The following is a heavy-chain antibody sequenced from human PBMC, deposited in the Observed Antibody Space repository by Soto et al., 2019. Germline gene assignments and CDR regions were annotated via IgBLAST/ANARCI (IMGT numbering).Heavy chain of an antibody. CDR3: ARDSPYYYGSGTAASFDY. D-gene: IGHD3-10*01. J-gene: IGHJ4*02. CDR1: GYTFTSYG. V-gene: IGHV1-18*01. CDR2: ISAYNGNT. Sequence: QVQLVQSGAEVKKPGASVKVSCKASGYTFTSYGIIWVRQAPGQGLEWMGWISAYNGNTNYAQKLQGRVTMTTDTSASTAYMELRSLRSDDTAVYYCARDSPYYYGSGTAASFDYWGQGTLVTVSS.